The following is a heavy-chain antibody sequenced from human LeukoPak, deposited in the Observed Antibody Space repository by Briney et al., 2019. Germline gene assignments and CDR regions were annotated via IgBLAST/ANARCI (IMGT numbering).Heavy chain of an antibody. J-gene: IGHJ4*02. CDR3: ARVKDILTGYYRYFDY. CDR1: GYTFTSYA. Sequence: PGASVKASCKASGYTFTSYAMHWVRQAPGQRLEWMGWINAGNGNTKYSQKFQGRVTITRDTSASTAYMELSSLRSEDTAVYYCARVKDILTGYYRYFDYWGQGTLVTVSS. D-gene: IGHD3-9*01. V-gene: IGHV1-3*01. CDR2: INAGNGNT.